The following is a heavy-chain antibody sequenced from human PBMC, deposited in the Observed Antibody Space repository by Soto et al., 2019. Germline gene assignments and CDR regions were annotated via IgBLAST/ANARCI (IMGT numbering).Heavy chain of an antibody. CDR2: IYPGDSDT. V-gene: IGHV5-51*01. J-gene: IGHJ5*02. CDR1: GYSFTSYW. CDR3: ARTYYYDSSGQGWFDP. Sequence: PGESLKISCQGSGYSFTSYWIGWVRQMPGKGLEWMGIIYPGDSDTKYSPSFQGQVTISADKSISTAYLQWSSLKASDTAMYYCARTYYYDSSGQGWFDPWGQGTLVTVSS. D-gene: IGHD3-22*01.